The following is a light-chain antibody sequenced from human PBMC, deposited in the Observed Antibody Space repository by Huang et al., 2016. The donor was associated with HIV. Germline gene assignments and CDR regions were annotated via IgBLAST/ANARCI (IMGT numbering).Light chain of an antibody. Sequence: VVMTQSPLSLHVTLGQPASISCRSSQSLVHSDGNNYLNWCQQRPGQSPRRLISKVSNRDSGVPDRFSGSGSGTDFTLKISRVEAEDVGVYYCMQGTHWPPGTFGQGTKVEIK. V-gene: IGKV2-30*02. J-gene: IGKJ1*01. CDR1: QSLVHSDGNNY. CDR3: MQGTHWPPGT. CDR2: KVS.